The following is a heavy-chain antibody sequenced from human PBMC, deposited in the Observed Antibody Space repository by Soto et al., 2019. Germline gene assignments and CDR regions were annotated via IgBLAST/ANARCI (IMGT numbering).Heavy chain of an antibody. CDR2: INPILGTP. V-gene: IGHV1-69*13. CDR1: GATYSTSA. CDR3: AREGRGKKAGYNGLVSLGY. J-gene: IGHJ4*02. Sequence: PSVKVSCKASGATYSTSAISWVRQAPGQGLEWMGGINPILGTPDYAHKFQGRVTITADESTSTASLELSSLRSDDTAVYYCAREGRGKKAGYNGLVSLGYWGQGTLVTVSS. D-gene: IGHD2-2*02.